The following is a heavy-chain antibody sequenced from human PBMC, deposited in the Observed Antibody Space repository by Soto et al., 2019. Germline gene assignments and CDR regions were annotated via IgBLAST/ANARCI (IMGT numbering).Heavy chain of an antibody. J-gene: IGHJ6*02. CDR1: GYTFSTYT. CDR3: AREGLVLVPTTVNSDYYYYAMEV. CDR2: IIPRSATS. V-gene: IGHV1-69*13. Sequence: SLKVSCKTSGYTFSTYTITCMRHTPGRGRELIGWIIPRSATSNYAQKFQGRVTITADESTSTAYMELSSLRSEDTAVYYCAREGLVLVPTTVNSDYYYYAMEVWGQGTTVTVSS. D-gene: IGHD2-2*01.